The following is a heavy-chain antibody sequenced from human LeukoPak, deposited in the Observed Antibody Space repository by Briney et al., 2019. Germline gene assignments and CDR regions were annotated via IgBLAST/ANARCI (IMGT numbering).Heavy chain of an antibody. CDR3: ARGEEMATSHFDY. Sequence: SETLSLTCSVSGASISNYYWNWIRQPPGKGLEWIGFIYVNGNTNYNPSLKSRVTMSVDTSKNQFSLKLSSVTAADTAVYYCARGEEMATSHFDYWGQGILVTVSS. D-gene: IGHD5-24*01. CDR2: IYVNGNT. V-gene: IGHV4-59*01. J-gene: IGHJ4*02. CDR1: GASISNYY.